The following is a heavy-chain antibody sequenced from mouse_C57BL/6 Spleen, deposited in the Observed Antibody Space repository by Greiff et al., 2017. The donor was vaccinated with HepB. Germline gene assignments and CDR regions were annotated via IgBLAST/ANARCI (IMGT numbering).Heavy chain of an antibody. J-gene: IGHJ4*01. CDR1: GFSLTSYA. D-gene: IGHD2-4*01. V-gene: IGHV2-9-1*01. CDR2: IWTGGGT. CDR3: ARYDYDSYYAMDY. Sequence: VMLVESGPGLVAPSQSLSITCTVSGFSLTSYAISWVRQPPGKGLEWLGVIWTGGGTNYNSALKSRLSISKDNYKSQVFLKMNSLQTDDTARYYCARYDYDSYYAMDYWGQGTSVTVSS.